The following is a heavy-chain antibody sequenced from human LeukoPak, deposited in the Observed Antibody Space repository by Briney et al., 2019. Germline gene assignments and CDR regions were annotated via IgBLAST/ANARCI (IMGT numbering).Heavy chain of an antibody. CDR3: TTGAPRAYSGSYSNC. V-gene: IGHV3-15*01. J-gene: IGHJ4*02. CDR2: IKSKTDGGTT. Sequence: GRSLRLSCAASGFTFSNAWMSWVSQAPGKGMEWDGRIKSKTDGGTTDYAAPVKGRFTISRDDSQNTLYLQMNSLKTEDTAVYYCTTGAPRAYSGSYSNCWGQGTLVTVSS. D-gene: IGHD1-26*01. CDR1: GFTFSNAW.